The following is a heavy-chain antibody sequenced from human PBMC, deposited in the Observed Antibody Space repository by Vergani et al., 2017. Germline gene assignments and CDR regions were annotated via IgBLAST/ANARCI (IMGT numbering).Heavy chain of an antibody. D-gene: IGHD2-8*01. CDR2: ISSSGNII. V-gene: IGHV3-11*01. J-gene: IGHJ6*03. CDR1: GFTFSDYY. CDR3: ARRSLLMVYATPDYYYYYMDV. Sequence: VQLVESGGGLVQPGGSLRLSCAASGFTFSDYYMSWIRQAPGKGLEWVSYISSSGNIIYYADSVKGRFTISRDNAKNSLFLQMNSLRAEDTAVYYCARRSLLMVYATPDYYYYYMDVWGKGTTVTVSS.